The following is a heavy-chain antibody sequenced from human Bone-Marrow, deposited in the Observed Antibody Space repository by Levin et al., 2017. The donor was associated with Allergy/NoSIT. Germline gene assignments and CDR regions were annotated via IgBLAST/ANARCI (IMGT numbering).Heavy chain of an antibody. D-gene: IGHD2-8*01. CDR3: ARVVFGYCTNGVCHHTFDP. J-gene: IGHJ5*02. Sequence: SETLSLTCAINGGSFSAYYWSWIRQPPGKGLEWIGEINHSGNSNYNPSLKSRVSMSLDTVKNHFSLRLSSVTAADTAMYYCARVVFGYCTNGVCHHTFDPWGQGTLVTVSS. CDR2: INHSGNS. CDR1: GGSFSAYY. V-gene: IGHV4-34*01.